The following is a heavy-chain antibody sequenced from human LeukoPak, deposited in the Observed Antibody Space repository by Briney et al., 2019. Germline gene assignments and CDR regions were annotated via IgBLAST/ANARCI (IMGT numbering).Heavy chain of an antibody. CDR3: ARDNLYGDEGDY. Sequence: SVKVSCKASGGTFSSYAISWVRQAPGQGLEWMGGIIPIFGTANYAQKFQGRVTITADVSTSTAYMELSSLRSEDTAVYYCARDNLYGDEGDYWGQGTLVTVSS. CDR2: IIPIFGTA. J-gene: IGHJ4*02. V-gene: IGHV1-69*13. CDR1: GGTFSSYA. D-gene: IGHD4-17*01.